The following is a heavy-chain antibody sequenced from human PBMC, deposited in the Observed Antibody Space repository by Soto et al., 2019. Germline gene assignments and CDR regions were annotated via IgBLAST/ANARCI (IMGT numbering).Heavy chain of an antibody. CDR1: GHTLTELS. D-gene: IGHD1-1*01. Sequence: QVQLVQSGAEVKKPGASVKVSCKVSGHTLTELSMHWARQAPGKGLEWMGGFDPEDGETISAQKFQGRVTMTEDTSTDSTFLELSSLGSEDTAVYYCAAGGTRWLHSPFDYWGQGTLVTISS. CDR2: FDPEDGET. J-gene: IGHJ4*02. CDR3: AAGGTRWLHSPFDY. V-gene: IGHV1-24*01.